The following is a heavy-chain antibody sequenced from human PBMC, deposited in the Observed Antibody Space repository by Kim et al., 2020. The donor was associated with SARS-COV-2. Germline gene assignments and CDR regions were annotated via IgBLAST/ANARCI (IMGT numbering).Heavy chain of an antibody. D-gene: IGHD4-4*01. CDR2: IIPILNMA. V-gene: IGHV1-69*10. Sequence: SVKVSCKASGDIFSSYTINWVRQAPGRGLEWMGGIIPILNMANYAQRFQGRVTITAHESTSTAYMELGSLKSEDTAIYYCARGSGGSNFGGFYYGMDVWGQGTTVTVSS. CDR3: ARGSGGSNFGGFYYGMDV. J-gene: IGHJ6*02. CDR1: GDIFSSYT.